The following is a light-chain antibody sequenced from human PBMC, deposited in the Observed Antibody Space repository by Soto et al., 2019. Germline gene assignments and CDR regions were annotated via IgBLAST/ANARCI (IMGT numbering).Light chain of an antibody. CDR1: SSDIGTNA. CDR2: NND. Sequence: QAAVTQPPSASGTPGQRVTISCSGSSSDIGTNAVNWYQQLPGTAPKLVIFNNDQRPSGVPDRFSGTKSGTSASLAISGLQSEDEADYYCAPCDDSLDVPVFGGGTKLTVL. J-gene: IGLJ2*01. CDR3: APCDDSLDVPV. V-gene: IGLV1-44*01.